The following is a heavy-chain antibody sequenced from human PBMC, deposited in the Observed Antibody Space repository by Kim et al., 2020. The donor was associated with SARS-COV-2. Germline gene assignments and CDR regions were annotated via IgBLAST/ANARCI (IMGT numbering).Heavy chain of an antibody. CDR2: ISNTGEST. J-gene: IGHJ4*02. V-gene: IGHV3-23*01. CDR1: GFTFSNSD. Sequence: GGSLRLSCAASGFTFSNSDMTWVRQAPGKGLEWVSSISNTGESTYYADSVKGRFTISRDNSKNTLCLQMNSLRAEDTAVYYCARAIGNFDLWGQGTLVTVSS. CDR3: ARAIGNFDL. D-gene: IGHD1-26*01.